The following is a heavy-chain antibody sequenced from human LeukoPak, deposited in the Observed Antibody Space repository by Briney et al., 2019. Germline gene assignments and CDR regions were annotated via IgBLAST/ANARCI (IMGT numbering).Heavy chain of an antibody. V-gene: IGHV3-11*01. J-gene: IGHJ4*02. Sequence: PGGSLRLSCTASGFTFSDFQMSWIRQAPGKGLEWVSHISGSGYAIHHPGSVKGRFTISRDNAKNSLYLQMNSLRVEDSAVYYCARLSGTYSRGGDHWGQGILVTVSS. CDR3: ARLSGTYSRGGDH. D-gene: IGHD1-26*01. CDR2: ISGSGYAI. CDR1: GFTFSDFQ.